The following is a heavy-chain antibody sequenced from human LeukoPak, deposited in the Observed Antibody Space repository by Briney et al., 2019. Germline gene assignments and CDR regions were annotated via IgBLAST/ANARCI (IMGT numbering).Heavy chain of an antibody. V-gene: IGHV6-1*01. CDR2: TYYRSKWYN. CDR1: GDSVSSNSAA. CDR3: ARGPYGSSGTPDAFDI. J-gene: IGHJ3*02. D-gene: IGHD3-10*01. Sequence: SQTLSLTCAISGDSVSSNSAAWNWIRQSPSRGLEWLGRTYYRSKWYNDYAVSVKSRITINPDTSKNQFSLQLNSVTPEDTAVYYCARGPYGSSGTPDAFDIWGQGTMVTVSS.